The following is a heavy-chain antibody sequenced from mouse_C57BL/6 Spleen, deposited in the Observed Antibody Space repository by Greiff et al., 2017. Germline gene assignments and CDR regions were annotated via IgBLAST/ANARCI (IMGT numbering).Heavy chain of an antibody. D-gene: IGHD1-1*01. V-gene: IGHV1-69*01. CDR3: ARGRDLRGFAY. J-gene: IGHJ3*01. CDR2: IDPSDSYT. CDR1: GYTFTSYW. Sequence: QVQLQQPGAELVMPGASVKLSCKASGYTFTSYWMHWVKQRPGQGLEWIGEIDPSDSYTNYNQKFKGKSTLTVDKSSSTAYMQLSSLTYEDSAVYYCARGRDLRGFAYWGQGTLVTVSA.